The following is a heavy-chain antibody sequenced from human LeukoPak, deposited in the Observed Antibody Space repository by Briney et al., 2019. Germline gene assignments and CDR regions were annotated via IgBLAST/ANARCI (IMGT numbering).Heavy chain of an antibody. V-gene: IGHV3-15*01. CDR1: GFTFSNAW. CDR3: TTKYTSSWSPTN. Sequence: GGSLRLSCAASGFTFSNAWMTWVRQAPGKGLEWVGRIKSKTDGGTTDYAALVKGRFTISRADSKNTLYLQMNSLKTEDTAVYYCTTKYTSSWSPTNWGQGTLVTVSS. CDR2: IKSKTDGGTT. J-gene: IGHJ4*02. D-gene: IGHD6-13*01.